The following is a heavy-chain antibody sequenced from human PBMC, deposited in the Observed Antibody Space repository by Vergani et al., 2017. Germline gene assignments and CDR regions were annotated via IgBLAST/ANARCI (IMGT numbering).Heavy chain of an antibody. CDR1: GGTFSSYA. D-gene: IGHD3-3*01. V-gene: IGHV1-69*05. CDR2: IIPIFGTA. J-gene: IGHJ5*02. Sequence: QVQLVQSGAEVKKPGSSVKVSCKASGGTFSSYAISWVRQAPGQGLEWMGGIIPIFGTANYAQKFQGRVTMTTDTSTSTAYMELRSLRSDDTAVYYCARDFRPGGDFWSGYWFDPWGQGTLVTVSS. CDR3: ARDFRPGGDFWSGYWFDP.